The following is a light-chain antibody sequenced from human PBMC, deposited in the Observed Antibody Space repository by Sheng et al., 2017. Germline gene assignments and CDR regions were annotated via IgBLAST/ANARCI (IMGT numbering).Light chain of an antibody. V-gene: IGLV4-69*01. CDR1: RGHSTYA. CDR2: VNSDGSL. J-gene: IGLJ2*01. CDR3: QTWGTGIVV. Sequence: QLVLTQSPSASASLGASVKLTCTLSRGHSTYAIAWHQHHPEKGPRCLMKVNSDGSLSKGDGIPDRFSGSTSGAERYLTISSLQAEDEADYYCQTWGTGIVVFGGGTKLTVL.